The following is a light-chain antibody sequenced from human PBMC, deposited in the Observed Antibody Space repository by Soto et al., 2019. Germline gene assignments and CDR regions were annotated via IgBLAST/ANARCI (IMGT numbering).Light chain of an antibody. CDR2: EVS. CDR1: SSDIGGYSY. CDR3: GSYARNRDIL. J-gene: IGLJ3*02. Sequence: QSALTQPPSASGTPGQSVAISCTGTSSDIGGYSYISWYQQHPGKAPKLMIYEVSKRPSGVPDCFSGSKAGNTASLTVSGLQGEDEADYYCGSYARNRDILFGGGTQLTVL. V-gene: IGLV2-8*01.